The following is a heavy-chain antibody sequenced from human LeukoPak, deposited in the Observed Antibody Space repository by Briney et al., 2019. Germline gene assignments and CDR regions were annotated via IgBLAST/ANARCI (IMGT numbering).Heavy chain of an antibody. CDR2: INPSGGST. CDR3: ARGALSGYDSSGYSLDY. J-gene: IGHJ4*02. Sequence: GASVKVSCKASGYTFTSYYMHWVRQAPGQGLEWMGIINPSGGSTSYAQKFQGRVTMTSDTSTSTVYMELSSLRSEDTAVYYCARGALSGYDSSGYSLDYWGQGTLVTVSS. CDR1: GYTFTSYY. D-gene: IGHD3-22*01. V-gene: IGHV1-46*01.